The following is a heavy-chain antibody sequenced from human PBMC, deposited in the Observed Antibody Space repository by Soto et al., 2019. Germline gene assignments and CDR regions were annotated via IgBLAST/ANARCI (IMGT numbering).Heavy chain of an antibody. CDR2: IYYSGST. J-gene: IGHJ6*03. D-gene: IGHD6-6*01. Sequence: SETLSLTCTASGGSISSYYWSWIRQPPGKGLEWIGYIYYSGSTNYNPSLKSRVTISVDTSKNQFSLKLSSVTAADTAVYYCARLWGQYSSSPFYYYYYMDVWGKGTTVTVSS. CDR1: GGSISSYY. CDR3: ARLWGQYSSSPFYYYYYMDV. V-gene: IGHV4-59*08.